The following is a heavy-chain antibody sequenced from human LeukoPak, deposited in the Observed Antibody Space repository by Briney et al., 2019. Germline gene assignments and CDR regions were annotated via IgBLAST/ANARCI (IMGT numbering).Heavy chain of an antibody. CDR3: ARSPLGTPHYFDY. CDR1: GGSISGTAYY. J-gene: IGHJ4*02. Sequence: PSETLSLTCAISGGSISGTAYYWGWIRQPPGKGLEWIGSIYYSGSTYYNPSLKSRLTISVDTSKNQFSLKLSSVTAADTAVYYCARSPLGTPHYFDYWGQGTLVTVSS. V-gene: IGHV4-39*07. CDR2: IYYSGST.